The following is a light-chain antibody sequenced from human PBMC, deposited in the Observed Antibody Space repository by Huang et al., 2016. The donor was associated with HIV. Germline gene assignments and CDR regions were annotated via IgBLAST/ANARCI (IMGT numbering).Light chain of an antibody. CDR1: QSVLYSSNNKNY. CDR2: GAS. V-gene: IGKV4-1*01. CDR3: QQYYSAWT. J-gene: IGKJ1*01. Sequence: DIVMTQSPDSLAVSLGERATMNCQSSQSVLYSSNNKNYLAWYQQKPGQPPKLLIYGASTRESGVPDRFSGSGSGTDFTLTISSLQAEDVAVYYCQQYYSAWTFGQGTKVEIK.